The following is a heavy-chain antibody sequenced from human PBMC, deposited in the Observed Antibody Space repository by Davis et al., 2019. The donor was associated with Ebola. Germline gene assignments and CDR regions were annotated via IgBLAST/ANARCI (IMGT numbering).Heavy chain of an antibody. CDR3: AKDRYHYVSGNYYFRTLVYYYYGMDV. CDR2: ISTDGSNK. V-gene: IGHV3-30*18. Sequence: PGGSLRLSCAASGFTFSNYGMHWVRQAPGKGLEWVAVISTDGSNKYYADSVKGRFTISRDNPKNTLHLQMNSLRAEDTAVYYCAKDRYHYVSGNYYFRTLVYYYYGMDVWGQGTTVTVSS. D-gene: IGHD3-10*01. CDR1: GFTFSNYG. J-gene: IGHJ6*02.